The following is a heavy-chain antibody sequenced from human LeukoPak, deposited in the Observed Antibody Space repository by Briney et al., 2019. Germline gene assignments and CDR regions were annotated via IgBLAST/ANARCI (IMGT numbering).Heavy chain of an antibody. Sequence: ASVKVSCKASGGTFISYAISWVRQAPGQGLEWVGGIIPIFGTANYAQKFQGRVTITADESTSTAYMELSSLRSEDTAVYYCAREGGPSGAFDIWGQGAMVTVSS. V-gene: IGHV1-69*13. CDR2: IIPIFGTA. D-gene: IGHD3-10*01. CDR3: AREGGPSGAFDI. CDR1: GGTFISYA. J-gene: IGHJ3*02.